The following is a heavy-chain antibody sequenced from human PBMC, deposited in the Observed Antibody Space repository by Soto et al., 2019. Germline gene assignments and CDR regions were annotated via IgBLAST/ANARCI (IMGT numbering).Heavy chain of an antibody. CDR1: GGTFSSYT. J-gene: IGHJ6*02. CDR2: IIPILGIA. CDR3: AAVAGYYYGMDV. D-gene: IGHD6-19*01. Sequence: QVQLVQSGAEVKKPGSSVKVSCKASGGTFSSYTISWVRQAPGQGLEWMGRIIPILGIANYAQKFQGRVTITADKSTSTAYMELSSLRSEDTAVYYCAAVAGYYYGMDVWGQGTXVTVX. V-gene: IGHV1-69*02.